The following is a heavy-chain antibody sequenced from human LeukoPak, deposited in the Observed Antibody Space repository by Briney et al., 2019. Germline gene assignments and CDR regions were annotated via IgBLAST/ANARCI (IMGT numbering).Heavy chain of an antibody. CDR3: ARDGISYGIDY. V-gene: IGHV4-31*02. D-gene: IGHD5-18*01. Sequence: SWVRQHPGKGLEWIGYIYYSGTTYYNPSLKSRVTISVDTSENQFSLKLTSVTAADTAVYYCARDGISYGIDYWGQGTLVTVSS. CDR2: IYYSGTT. J-gene: IGHJ4*02.